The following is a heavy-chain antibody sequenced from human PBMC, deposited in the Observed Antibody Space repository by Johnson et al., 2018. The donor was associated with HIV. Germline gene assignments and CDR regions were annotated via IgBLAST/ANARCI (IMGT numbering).Heavy chain of an antibody. D-gene: IGHD3-16*01. Sequence: QVQLVESGGGVVQPGRSLRLSCAVSGFTFSDYGMHWVRQAPGKGLEWVAVISYDGRYKYYADSVKGRFTISRDNSKTTLYLQMNSLRVDDTAVYYCARDGGRGDFDIWGHGTRVSVSS. CDR2: ISYDGRYK. V-gene: IGHV3-30*03. CDR1: GFTFSDYG. J-gene: IGHJ3*02. CDR3: ARDGGRGDFDI.